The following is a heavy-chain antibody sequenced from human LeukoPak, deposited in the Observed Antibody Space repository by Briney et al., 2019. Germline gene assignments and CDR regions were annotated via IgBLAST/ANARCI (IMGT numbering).Heavy chain of an antibody. CDR3: AKDDYSGSVDY. CDR1: GFTFDYYA. V-gene: IGHV3-9*01. D-gene: IGHD4-11*01. J-gene: IGHJ4*02. CDR2: ISWNSVSV. Sequence: PGGSLTLSCAASGFTFDYYAMHWVRHAPGKGLEWVSGISWNSVSVGYADSVKGRFTISRDNAKNSLYLQMNSLRAEDTALYYCAKDDYSGSVDYWGQGTLVTVSS.